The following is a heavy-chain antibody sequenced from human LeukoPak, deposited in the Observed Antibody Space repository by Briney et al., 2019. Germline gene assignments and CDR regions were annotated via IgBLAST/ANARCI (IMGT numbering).Heavy chain of an antibody. D-gene: IGHD3-10*01. V-gene: IGHV3-21*01. Sequence: PGGSLRLSCAASGFTFSSYSMNWVRQAPGKGLEWVSSISSSSSYIYYADSVKGRFTISRDNSKNTLYLQMNSLRAEDTAVYYCAKDDAGLGSLTVADYWGQGTLVTVSS. J-gene: IGHJ4*02. CDR1: GFTFSSYS. CDR3: AKDDAGLGSLTVADY. CDR2: ISSSSSYI.